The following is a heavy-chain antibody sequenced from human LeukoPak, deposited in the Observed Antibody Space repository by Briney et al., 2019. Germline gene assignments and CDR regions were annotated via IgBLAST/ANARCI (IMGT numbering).Heavy chain of an antibody. V-gene: IGHV4-59*12. D-gene: IGHD6-19*01. CDR2: IYYSGST. CDR1: GGSISSYY. J-gene: IGHJ4*02. CDR3: ARDVYSSGFDY. Sequence: SETLSLTCTVSGGSISSYYWSWIRQPPGKGLEWIGSIYYSGSTYYNPSLKSRVTISVDTSKNQFSLKLSSVTAADTAVYYCARDVYSSGFDYWGQGTLVTVSS.